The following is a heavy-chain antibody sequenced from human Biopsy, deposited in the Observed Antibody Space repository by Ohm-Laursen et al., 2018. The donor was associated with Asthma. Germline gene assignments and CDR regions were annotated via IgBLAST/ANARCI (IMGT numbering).Heavy chain of an antibody. V-gene: IGHV3-30*03. D-gene: IGHD1-20*01. CDR3: ARDLRSDNWNPWGMDV. J-gene: IGHJ6*02. Sequence: SLRLSCAASGFTFSSYGMHWVRQAPGKGLEWVAVISYDGTNKDYADSVKGRFTFSRDNSQNTLSLEMNSLRVEDTAVYYCARDLRSDNWNPWGMDVWGLGTTVTVAS. CDR1: GFTFSSYG. CDR2: ISYDGTNK.